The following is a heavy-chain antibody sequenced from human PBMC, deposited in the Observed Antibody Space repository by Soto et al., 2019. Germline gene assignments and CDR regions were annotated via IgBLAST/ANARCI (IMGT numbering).Heavy chain of an antibody. V-gene: IGHV1-69*13. CDR3: ARVHSSGIFYFVDP. Sequence: ASVKVSCKASGGTFDSYVISWLRQSPGQGLEWMGGIMPIFGTPNYAQKFRGRVTISADESTSTAYLELSSLTSDDTAVYYCARVHSSGIFYFVDPWGQGTLVTVSS. D-gene: IGHD3-10*01. J-gene: IGHJ5*02. CDR1: GGTFDSYV. CDR2: IMPIFGTP.